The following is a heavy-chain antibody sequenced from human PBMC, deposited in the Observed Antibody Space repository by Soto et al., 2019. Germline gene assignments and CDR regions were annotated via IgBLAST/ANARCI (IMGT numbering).Heavy chain of an antibody. V-gene: IGHV3-49*04. Sequence: LRLSCAASGFTFSTYAMSWVRQAPGKGLEWVSTISGSGTTYGGTAEYAASVRGRFIVSREDSKRIVYLQMNSLKSEDTAVYYCSGHGGFSAPWGPGTLVTVSS. CDR1: GFTFSTYA. CDR2: ISGSGTTYGGTA. J-gene: IGHJ4*02. D-gene: IGHD3-16*01. CDR3: SGHGGFSAP.